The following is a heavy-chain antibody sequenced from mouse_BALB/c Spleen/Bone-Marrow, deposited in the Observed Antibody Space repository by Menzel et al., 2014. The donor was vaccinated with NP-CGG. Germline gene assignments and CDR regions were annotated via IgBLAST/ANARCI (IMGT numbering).Heavy chain of an antibody. V-gene: IGHV14-3*02. CDR2: IDPANVNT. CDR3: ATYYRYDRRFAY. CDR1: GFNIKDTY. J-gene: IGHJ3*01. Sequence: EVQRVESGAELVKPGASVKLSRTASGFNIKDTYMHWVKQRPEQGLEWIGRIDPANVNTKYDPKFQGKATITADTSSNTAYLQLSSLTSEDTAVYYCATYYRYDRRFAYWGQGTLVTVSA. D-gene: IGHD2-14*01.